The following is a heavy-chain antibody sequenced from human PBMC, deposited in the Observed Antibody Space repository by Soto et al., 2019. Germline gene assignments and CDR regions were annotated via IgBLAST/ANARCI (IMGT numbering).Heavy chain of an antibody. CDR3: ARGDYYDNTGPFSDAFDI. D-gene: IGHD3-22*01. CDR2: IKRGGSEK. V-gene: IGHV3-7*04. CDR1: GYTFCRYG. J-gene: IGHJ3*02. Sequence: EASRRVACAAAGYTFCRYGRSWLCQTLRQGLEWLGNIKRGGSEKWYVVSVRGRFTIYNDNAKNSLHLQMNSLRAEDKAVYYCARGDYYDNTGPFSDAFDIWGQGTMVTVSS.